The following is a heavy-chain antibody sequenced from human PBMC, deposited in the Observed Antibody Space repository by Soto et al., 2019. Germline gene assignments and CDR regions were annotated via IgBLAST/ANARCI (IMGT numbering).Heavy chain of an antibody. CDR2: INPNSGGT. J-gene: IGHJ3*02. Sequence: ASVKVSCKASGYTFTGYYMHWVRQAPGQGLEWMGWINPNSGGTNYAQKFQGRVTMTRDKSISTAYMELSRLRSDDTAVYYCARAGDYCSSPSCYSEGDAFDIWGQGTMVTVSS. CDR1: GYTFTGYY. V-gene: IGHV1-2*02. D-gene: IGHD2-2*02. CDR3: ARAGDYCSSPSCYSEGDAFDI.